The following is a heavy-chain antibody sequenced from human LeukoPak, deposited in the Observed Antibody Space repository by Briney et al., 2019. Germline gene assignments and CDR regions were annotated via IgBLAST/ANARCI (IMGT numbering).Heavy chain of an antibody. CDR3: AMDTSQNWFDP. CDR2: IYYSRST. D-gene: IGHD3/OR15-3a*01. J-gene: IGHJ5*02. Sequence: WVXXPPXXGLYWFFSIYYSRSTSYTPSLKSRVTISVDTSKNQFSLKLSSVTAADTAVYYCAMDTSQNWFDPWGQGTLVTVSS. V-gene: IGHV4-39*01.